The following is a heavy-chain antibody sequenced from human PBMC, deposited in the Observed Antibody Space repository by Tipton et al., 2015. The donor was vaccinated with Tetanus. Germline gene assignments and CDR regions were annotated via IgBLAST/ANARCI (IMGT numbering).Heavy chain of an antibody. J-gene: IGHJ4*02. CDR1: GGSVSSGSYY. CDR2: MFYGGSP. D-gene: IGHD3-16*01. CDR3: ARSPYFNGGGYFDY. V-gene: IGHV4-61*01. Sequence: TLSLTCTVSGGSVSSGSYYWSWIRQRPGKGLEWIGYMFYGGSPKYNPSLKSRVTILVDKSKNQLSLKLRSGTAADTAGYFCARSPYFNGGGYFDYWGQGTLVTVSS.